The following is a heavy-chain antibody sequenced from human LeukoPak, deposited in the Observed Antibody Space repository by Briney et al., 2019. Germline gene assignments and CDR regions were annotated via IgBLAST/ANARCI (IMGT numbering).Heavy chain of an antibody. CDR2: INTNTGNP. V-gene: IGHV7-4-1*02. Sequence: ASVKVSCKASGYTFTSYAMNWVRQAPGQGLEWMGWINTNTGNPTYAQGFTGRFVFSLDTSVSTAYLQISSLKAEDTAVYYCARGSGLYPYNWFDPWGQGTLVTVSS. CDR3: ARGSGLYPYNWFDP. CDR1: GYTFTSYA. J-gene: IGHJ5*02. D-gene: IGHD2-2*02.